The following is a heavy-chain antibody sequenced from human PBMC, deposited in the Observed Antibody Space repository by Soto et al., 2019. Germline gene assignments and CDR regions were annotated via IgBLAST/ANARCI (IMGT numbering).Heavy chain of an antibody. J-gene: IGHJ6*02. CDR3: ARVEAPLIHSDHYYYGMDV. CDR2: IWYDGTNA. Sequence: QVHLVESGGGVVRPGRSLRLACEASGFTFSTYGMHWVRQAPGKGLQWVAVIWYDGTNAYYADSVKGRFTISRDNSKDTLYLEMNNLRNEDTAVYYCARVEAPLIHSDHYYYGMDVWGQGTTVTV. CDR1: GFTFSTYG. D-gene: IGHD2-21*02. V-gene: IGHV3-33*01.